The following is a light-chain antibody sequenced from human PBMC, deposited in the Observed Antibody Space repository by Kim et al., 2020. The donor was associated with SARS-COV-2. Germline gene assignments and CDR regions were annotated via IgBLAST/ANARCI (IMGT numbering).Light chain of an antibody. V-gene: IGLV3-1*01. CDR2: QDV. Sequence: SVSPGQTASITCSGDELGDKYASWYQQRPDQSPVLVIYQDVERPSGIPERFSASNSGNTATLTISGTQAVDEADYYCQAWDSSTAVFGGGTQLTVL. J-gene: IGLJ2*01. CDR1: ELGDKY. CDR3: QAWDSSTAV.